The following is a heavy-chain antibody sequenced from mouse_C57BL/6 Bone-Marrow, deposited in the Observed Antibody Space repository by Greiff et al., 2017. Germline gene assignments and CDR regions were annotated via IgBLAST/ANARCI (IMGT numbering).Heavy chain of an antibody. V-gene: IGHV1-9*01. CDR2: ILPGSGST. CDR1: GFTFTGYW. Sequence: QVQLQQSGAELMKPGASVKLSCTATGFTFTGYWIEWVKQRPGHGLEWIGEILPGSGSTNYTEKFKGQAPFTADTSSNTAYLQLGSLTTEDSAIYYCARNYGSSYNYWGEGTTLTVSS. D-gene: IGHD1-1*01. J-gene: IGHJ2*01. CDR3: ARNYGSSYNY.